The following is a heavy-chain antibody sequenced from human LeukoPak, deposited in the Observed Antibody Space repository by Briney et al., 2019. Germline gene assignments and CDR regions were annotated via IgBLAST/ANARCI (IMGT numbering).Heavy chain of an antibody. J-gene: IGHJ4*02. D-gene: IGHD3-22*01. CDR1: GFTFSCDS. CDR3: ARDQWDYYDSSGPSGGPIDY. CDR2: LSSSNSYI. Sequence: PGGSLRLSLAPFGFTFSCDSMNWGPQAPGNGAEWGSSLSSSNSYIYYADSVKGRFTISRDNAKNSLYLQMNSLRAEDTAVYYCARDQWDYYDSSGPSGGPIDYWGQGTLVTVSS. V-gene: IGHV3-21*01.